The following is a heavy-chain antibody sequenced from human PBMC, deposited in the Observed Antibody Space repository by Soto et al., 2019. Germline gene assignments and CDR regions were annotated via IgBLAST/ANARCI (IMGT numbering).Heavy chain of an antibody. D-gene: IGHD4-17*01. CDR1: GGTFGTYT. J-gene: IGHJ1*01. CDR2: IIPVYGTE. Sequence: QFQLLQSGAEVKKPGSSVNVSCKASGGTFGTYTISWVRQAPGQGLEWMGGIIPVYGTENYARKFQGRVTIIADEATETAYMELSRPTSDDTASYFCAREVSADYGGHVEFRGQCTRATASS. CDR3: AREVSADYGGHVEF. V-gene: IGHV1-69*12.